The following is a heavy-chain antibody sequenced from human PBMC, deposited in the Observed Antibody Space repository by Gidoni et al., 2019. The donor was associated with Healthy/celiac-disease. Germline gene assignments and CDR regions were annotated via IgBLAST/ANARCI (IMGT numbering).Heavy chain of an antibody. Sequence: QVQLVESGGGVVQPGRSLRLSCAASGFTFSSYGMHWVRQAPGKGLEWVAVIWYDGSNKYYADSVKGRFTISRDNSKNTLYLQMNSLRAEDTAVYYCARENYDYIWGTPGNFDYWGQGTLVTVSS. D-gene: IGHD3-16*01. J-gene: IGHJ4*02. CDR2: IWYDGSNK. V-gene: IGHV3-33*01. CDR3: ARENYDYIWGTPGNFDY. CDR1: GFTFSSYG.